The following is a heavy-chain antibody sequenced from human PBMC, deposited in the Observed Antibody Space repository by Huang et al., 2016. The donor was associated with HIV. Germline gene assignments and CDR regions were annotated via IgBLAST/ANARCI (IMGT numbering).Heavy chain of an antibody. CDR2: MSYSGST. D-gene: IGHD2-2*01. CDR1: GASINSRSYY. V-gene: IGHV4-39*01. Sequence: QVQLQESGPGLVKPSETLSLTCIVSGASINSRSYYWGWIRQPPGRGLEWLGSMSYSGSTDYNPSLKSRVTMSVDTPKNEFSLKLRSVTPADTAVYYCARHAGSSRRYYFDFWGRGTLVTVSS. CDR3: ARHAGSSRRYYFDF. J-gene: IGHJ4*02.